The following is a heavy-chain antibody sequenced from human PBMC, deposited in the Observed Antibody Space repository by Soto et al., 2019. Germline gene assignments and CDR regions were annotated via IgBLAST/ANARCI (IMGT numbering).Heavy chain of an antibody. CDR1: GASLYNGGFF. V-gene: IGHV4-30-4*01. Sequence: SSGTLSPPRSVSGASLYNGGFFLGWVRQSPGKGPEWIGHIPNRGSPYNNPSLKSRVTISADTSKNQFSLKLTSVTAADTAVYYCARGSTTEKVDSWGQGTLVTVSS. CDR2: IPNRGSP. D-gene: IGHD4-17*01. CDR3: ARGSTTEKVDS. J-gene: IGHJ4*02.